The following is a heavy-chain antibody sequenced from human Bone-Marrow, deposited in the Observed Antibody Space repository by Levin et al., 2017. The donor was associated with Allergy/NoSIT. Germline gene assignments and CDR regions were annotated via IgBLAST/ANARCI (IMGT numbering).Heavy chain of an antibody. V-gene: IGHV2-70*04. CDR3: AARGVGCVSHDNGMDV. Sequence: TLSLPCTLSGFSLSTSGMRVSWIRQPPGKALEWLARIDWDDDKIYRTSLKTRLTISKDTSKNQVVLKMTNMDPVDTATYFCAARGVGCVSHDNGMDVWGQGTTVTVSS. J-gene: IGHJ6*02. CDR1: GFSLSTSGMR. D-gene: IGHD3-10*01. CDR2: IDWDDDK.